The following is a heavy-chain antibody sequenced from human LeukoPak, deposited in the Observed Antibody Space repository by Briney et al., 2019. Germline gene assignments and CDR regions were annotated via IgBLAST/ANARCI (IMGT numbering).Heavy chain of an antibody. J-gene: IGHJ4*02. D-gene: IGHD3-16*01. V-gene: IGHV3-33*01. CDR1: GCTFSSYG. CDR3: ARWGTAASIDN. Sequence: GGTLRLSCVASGCTFSSYGIHWVRQAPGKGLEWVAVIWYDGSQKYCADSVKGRFTISRDNSKNTVYLQMNSLRAEDTAVYYCARWGTAASIDNWGQGTLVTVSS. CDR2: IWYDGSQK.